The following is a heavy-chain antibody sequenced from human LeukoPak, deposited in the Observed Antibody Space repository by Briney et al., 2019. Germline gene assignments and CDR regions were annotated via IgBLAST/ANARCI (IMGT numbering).Heavy chain of an antibody. V-gene: IGHV4-59*01. CDR2: IYYSGST. D-gene: IGHD5-12*01. CDR3: ARLSSQRLVGPNGEIVATTFDY. J-gene: IGHJ4*02. Sequence: SETLSLTCTVSGGSISSYYWSWIRQPPGKGLEWIGYIYYSGSTNYNPSLKSRVTISVDTSKNQFSLKLSSVTAADTAVYYCARLSSQRLVGPNGEIVATTFDYWGQGTLVTVSS. CDR1: GGSISSYY.